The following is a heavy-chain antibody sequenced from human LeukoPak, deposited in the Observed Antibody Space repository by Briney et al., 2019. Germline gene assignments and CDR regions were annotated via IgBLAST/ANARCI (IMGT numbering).Heavy chain of an antibody. CDR3: ATEPGIGYAFDI. V-gene: IGHV3-7*01. Sequence: GGSLRRSCVASGITFRNYWMSWVRQAPGKGLEWVANINPDGSEKNYAHSVKGRFTISRDNAKNSVSLQMNSLTAQDTAVYYCATEPGIGYAFDIWGQGTMVTVSS. D-gene: IGHD3-10*01. CDR2: INPDGSEK. CDR1: GITFRNYW. J-gene: IGHJ3*02.